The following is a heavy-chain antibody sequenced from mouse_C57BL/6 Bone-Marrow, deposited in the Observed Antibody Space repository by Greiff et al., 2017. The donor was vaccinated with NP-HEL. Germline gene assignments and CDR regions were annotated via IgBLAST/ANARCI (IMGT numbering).Heavy chain of an antibody. CDR3: ARRGYYYGSSLYWYFDV. CDR1: GFTFSSYG. CDR2: ISSGGSYT. V-gene: IGHV5-6*01. J-gene: IGHJ1*03. D-gene: IGHD1-1*01. Sequence: EVQLVESGGDLVKPGGSLKLSCAASGFTFSSYGMSWVRQTPDKRLEWVATISSGGSYTYYPDSVKGRFTISRDNAKNTLYLQMSSLKSEDTAMYYCARRGYYYGSSLYWYFDVWGTGTTVTVSS.